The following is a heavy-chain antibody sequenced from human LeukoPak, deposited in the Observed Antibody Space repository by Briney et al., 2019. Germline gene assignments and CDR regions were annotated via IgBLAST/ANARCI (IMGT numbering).Heavy chain of an antibody. D-gene: IGHD3-22*01. CDR1: GYTFTSYD. CDR2: MNPNSGNT. Sequence: ASVKVSCKASGYTFTSYDINWVRQATGQGLEWMGWMNPNSGNTGYAQKFQGRVTMTRNTSISTAYMELSSLRSEDTAVYYCARASYYDSSGYQPGGYWGQGTLVTVSS. J-gene: IGHJ4*02. CDR3: ARASYYDSSGYQPGGY. V-gene: IGHV1-8*01.